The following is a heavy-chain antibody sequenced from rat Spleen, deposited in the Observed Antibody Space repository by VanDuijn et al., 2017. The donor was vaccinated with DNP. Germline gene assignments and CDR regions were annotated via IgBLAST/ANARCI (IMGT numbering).Heavy chain of an antibody. D-gene: IGHD1-2*01. CDR3: ARSYYYTSYIYGFDY. V-gene: IGHV5-7*01. CDR1: GFTFSDYP. CDR2: ISYDESRT. Sequence: EVQLVESGGGLVQPGRSLKLSCAASGFTFSDYPMAWVRQAPNKGLEWVASISYDESRTYYRDSVKGRFTISRDSAKTTLYLQMDSLGSEDTATYFCARSYYYTSYIYGFDYWGQGVMVTVSS. J-gene: IGHJ2*01.